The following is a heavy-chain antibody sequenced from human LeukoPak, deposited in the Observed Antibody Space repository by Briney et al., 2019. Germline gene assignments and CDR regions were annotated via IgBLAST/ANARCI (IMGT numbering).Heavy chain of an antibody. CDR3: ARGGYCSSTSCYKPFDY. V-gene: IGHV1-2*02. J-gene: IGHJ4*02. CDR1: GYTFTGYY. Sequence: ASVKVSCKASGYTFTGYYMHWVRQAPAQGLEWMGWINPNSGGTNYAQKFQGRVTMTRDTSISTAYMELSRLRSDDTAVYYCARGGYCSSTSCYKPFDYWGQGTLVTVSS. D-gene: IGHD2-2*02. CDR2: INPNSGGT.